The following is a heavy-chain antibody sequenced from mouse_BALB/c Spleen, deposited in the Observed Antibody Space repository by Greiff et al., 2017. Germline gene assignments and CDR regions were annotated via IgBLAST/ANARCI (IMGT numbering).Heavy chain of an antibody. CDR3: ARGERGSGYNYYAMDY. CDR1: GFSLTSYG. D-gene: IGHD3-1*01. V-gene: IGHV2-9*02. CDR2: IWAGGST. J-gene: IGHJ4*01. Sequence: VQLQQSGPGLVAPSQSLSITCTVSGFSLTSYGVHWVRQPPGKGLEWLGVIWAGGSTNYNSALMSRLSISKDNSKSQVFLKMNSLQTDDTAMYYCARGERGSGYNYYAMDYWGQGTSVTVSA.